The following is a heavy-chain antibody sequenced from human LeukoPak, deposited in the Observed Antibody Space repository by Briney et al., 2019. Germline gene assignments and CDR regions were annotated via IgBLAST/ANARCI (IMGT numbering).Heavy chain of an antibody. CDR2: IYYSGSTNYT. CDR3: ARDPIVSVGDWYFDL. V-gene: IGHV4-59*01. J-gene: IGHJ2*01. CDR1: GGSIDSDY. Sequence: TSETLSLTCTVSGGSIDSDYWSWIRQPPGKGLEWIGYIYYSGSTNYTNYNPSLKSRVTISVDTSKNQFSLKLSSVTAADTAVYYCARDPIVSVGDWYFDLWGRGTLVTVSS. D-gene: IGHD3-16*02.